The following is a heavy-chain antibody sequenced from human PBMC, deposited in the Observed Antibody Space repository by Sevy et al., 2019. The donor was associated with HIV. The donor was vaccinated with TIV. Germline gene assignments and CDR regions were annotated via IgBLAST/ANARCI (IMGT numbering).Heavy chain of an antibody. D-gene: IGHD3-10*01. CDR1: GYSFTGFY. V-gene: IGHV1-2*02. J-gene: IGHJ4*02. CDR3: VRGYFGSGSYRLLY. Sequence: ASVKVSCKASGYSFTGFYIHWMRQAPGQGLEWMGWINPNSGDAKYAQTYQGRVTMTRDTSATTTYMELTSLRSDDTAMYYCVRGYFGSGSYRLLYWGQGAPVTVSS. CDR2: INPNSGDA.